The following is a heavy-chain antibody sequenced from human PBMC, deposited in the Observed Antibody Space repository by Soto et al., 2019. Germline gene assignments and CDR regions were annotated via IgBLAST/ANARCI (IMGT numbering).Heavy chain of an antibody. CDR3: ARDGGSSWSTSRDY. J-gene: IGHJ4*02. CDR1: GFTFSSYA. D-gene: IGHD6-13*01. V-gene: IGHV3-30-3*01. Sequence: GGSLRLSCAASGFTFSSYAMHWVRQAPGKGLEWVAVISYDGSNKYYADSVKGRFTISRDNSKNTLYLQMNSLRAEDTAVYYCARDGGSSWSTSRDYWGQGTLVTVSS. CDR2: ISYDGSNK.